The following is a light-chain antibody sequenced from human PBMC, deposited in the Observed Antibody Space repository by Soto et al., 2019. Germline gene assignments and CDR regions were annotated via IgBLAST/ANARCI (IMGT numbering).Light chain of an antibody. Sequence: EIVLTQSPGTLSLSPGERATLSCRDSHSSSTYLAWYQQKPGQTPRILIYGASSRATGIPDRFSAIGSGTDFTLAVSCWEPEDCGMYYCHLYGSSPRWKFGQGTKVELK. V-gene: IGKV3-20*01. CDR1: HSSSTY. J-gene: IGKJ1*01. CDR3: HLYGSSPRWK. CDR2: GAS.